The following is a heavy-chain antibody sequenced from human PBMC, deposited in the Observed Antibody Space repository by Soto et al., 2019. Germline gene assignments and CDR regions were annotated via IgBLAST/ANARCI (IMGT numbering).Heavy chain of an antibody. CDR2: ISYDGSNK. Sequence: PGGSLRLSCAASGFTFSSYGMHWVRQAPGKGLEWVAVISYDGSNKYYADSVKGRFTIYRDNSKNTLYLQMNILRAEDTAVYYFAKVLLRGNTATFDYLGQGTLVTVSS. D-gene: IGHD3-10*01. CDR1: GFTFSSYG. J-gene: IGHJ4*02. CDR3: AKVLLRGNTATFDY. V-gene: IGHV3-30*18.